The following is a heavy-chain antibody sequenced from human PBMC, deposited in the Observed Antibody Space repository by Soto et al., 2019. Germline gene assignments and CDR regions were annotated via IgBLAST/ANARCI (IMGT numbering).Heavy chain of an antibody. J-gene: IGHJ5*02. D-gene: IGHD3-9*01. CDR1: GYTFTSYA. Sequence: EASVKVSCKASGYTFTSYAMHWVRQAPGQRLEWMGWINAGNGNTKYSQKFQGRVTITRDTSTSTAYMELSSLRSEDTAVYYCARGGGYYDILTEVPANNWFDPWGQGTLVTVSS. CDR2: INAGNGNT. CDR3: ARGGGYYDILTEVPANNWFDP. V-gene: IGHV1-3*01.